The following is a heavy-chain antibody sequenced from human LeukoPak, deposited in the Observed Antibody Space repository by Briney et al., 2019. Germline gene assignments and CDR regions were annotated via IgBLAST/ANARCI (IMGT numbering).Heavy chain of an antibody. Sequence: SLTLSLTCTVSGGSISSGGYYWSWIRQHPGKGLEWIGYIYYSGSTYYNPSLKSRVTISVDTSKNQFSLKLSSVTAADTAVYYCARAPPSRDWFDPWGQGTLVTVSS. CDR1: GGSISSGGYY. CDR2: IYYSGST. V-gene: IGHV4-31*03. CDR3: ARAPPSRDWFDP. J-gene: IGHJ5*02.